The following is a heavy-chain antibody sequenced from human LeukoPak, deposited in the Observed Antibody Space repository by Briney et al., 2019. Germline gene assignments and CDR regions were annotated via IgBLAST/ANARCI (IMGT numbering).Heavy chain of an antibody. D-gene: IGHD3-16*01. J-gene: IGHJ6*02. Sequence: PGGSLRLSCAASGFTVSSNYMSWVRQAPGKGLEWVSVIYSGGSTYYADSVKGRFTISRDNSKNTLYLQMNSLRAEDTAVYYCASGAYGNRYGMDVWGQGTTVTVSS. CDR3: ASGAYGNRYGMDV. V-gene: IGHV3-66*01. CDR2: IYSGGST. CDR1: GFTVSSNY.